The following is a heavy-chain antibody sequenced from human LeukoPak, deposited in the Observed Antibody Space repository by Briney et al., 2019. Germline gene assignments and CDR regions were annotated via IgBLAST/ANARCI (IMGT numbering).Heavy chain of an antibody. J-gene: IGHJ4*02. D-gene: IGHD3-9*01. CDR3: ARGNIRYFDWLFDY. CDR1: GGSISSSSYY. V-gene: IGHV4-39*01. Sequence: SETLSLTCTVSGGSISSSSYYWGWIRQPPGKGLEWIGSIYYSGSTYYNPSLKSRFTISVDTSKNQFSLKLSSVTAADTAVYYCARGNIRYFDWLFDYWGQGTLVTVSS. CDR2: IYYSGST.